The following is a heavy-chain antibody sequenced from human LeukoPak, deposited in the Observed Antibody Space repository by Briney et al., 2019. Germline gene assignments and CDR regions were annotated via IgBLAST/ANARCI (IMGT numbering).Heavy chain of an antibody. Sequence: KPSETLSLTCAVYGGSFSGYYWSWIRQPPGKGLEWIGEINHSGSTNYNPSLKSRVTISVDTSKNQFSLKLSSVTAADTAVYYCAARRHSGSWQYYYYYYGMDVWGQGTTVTVSS. V-gene: IGHV4-34*01. CDR1: GGSFSGYY. J-gene: IGHJ6*02. CDR2: INHSGST. CDR3: AARRHSGSWQYYYYYYGMDV. D-gene: IGHD6-13*01.